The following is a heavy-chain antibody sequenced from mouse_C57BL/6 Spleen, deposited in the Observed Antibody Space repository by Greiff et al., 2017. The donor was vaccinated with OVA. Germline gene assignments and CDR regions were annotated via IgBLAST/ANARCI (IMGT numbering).Heavy chain of an antibody. CDR2: ISYDGSN. D-gene: IGHD2-4*01. Sequence: EVQRVESGPGLVKPSQSLSLTCSVTGYSITSGYYWNWIRQFPGNKLEWMGYISYDGSNNYNPSLKNRISITRDTSKNQFFLKLNSVTTEDTATYYCARDDYDGFSWFAYWGQGTLVTVSA. CDR3: ARDDYDGFSWFAY. J-gene: IGHJ3*01. CDR1: GYSITSGYY. V-gene: IGHV3-6*01.